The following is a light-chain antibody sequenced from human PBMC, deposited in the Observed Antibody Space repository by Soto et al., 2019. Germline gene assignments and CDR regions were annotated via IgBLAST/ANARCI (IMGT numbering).Light chain of an antibody. J-gene: IGKJ4*01. V-gene: IGKV3-15*01. CDR3: QHYHYWPPLT. CDR1: RSISSN. CDR2: RAS. Sequence: EIVLTQSPGTLSVSPGDRATLSCRASRSISSNLAWYQQKPGQGPRLLIYRASTRATGVPARFSGRGSGTEFPTIISSLQYEYSAVYYCQHYHYWPPLTFGGGTRVEIK.